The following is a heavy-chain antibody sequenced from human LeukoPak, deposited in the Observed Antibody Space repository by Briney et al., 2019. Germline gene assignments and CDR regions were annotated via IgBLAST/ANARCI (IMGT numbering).Heavy chain of an antibody. CDR1: GFIFSDFY. Sequence: GGSLRLSCAGSGFIFSDFYINWIRQSPGKGLEWLAYISPDGSYTTYGDSVKGRFTISRDNAKNSVYLQLNSLRDEDTAVYYCARVSYSGGVYWGQGTLVTVSS. CDR3: ARVSYSGGVY. V-gene: IGHV3-11*06. J-gene: IGHJ4*02. D-gene: IGHD6-25*01. CDR2: ISPDGSYT.